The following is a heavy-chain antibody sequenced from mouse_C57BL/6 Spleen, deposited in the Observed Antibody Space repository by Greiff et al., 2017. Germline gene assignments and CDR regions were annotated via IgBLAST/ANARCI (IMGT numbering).Heavy chain of an antibody. CDR3: ARARNDMDY. CDR1: GYTFTDYN. V-gene: IGHV1-18*01. Sequence: VQLQQSGPELVKPGASVKIPCKASGYTFTDYNMDWVKQSHGKSLQWIGDINPNNGGTFYNQKFKGKATLTVDKSSSTASMELRSLTSEDTAVYYCARARNDMDYWGKGTSVTVSS. J-gene: IGHJ4*01. CDR2: INPNNGGT.